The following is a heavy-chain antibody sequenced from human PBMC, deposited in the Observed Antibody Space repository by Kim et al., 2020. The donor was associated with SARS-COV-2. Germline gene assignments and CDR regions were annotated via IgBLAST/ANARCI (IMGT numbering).Heavy chain of an antibody. CDR2: INSDGSST. CDR1: GFTFSSYW. D-gene: IGHD6-13*01. CDR3: ARDGSSIAAASWFDP. Sequence: GGSLRLSCAASGFTFSSYWMHWVRQAPGKGLVWVSRINSDGSSTSYADSVKGRFTISRDNAKNTLYLQMNSLRAEDTAVYYCARDGSSIAAASWFDPWGQGTLVTVSS. V-gene: IGHV3-74*01. J-gene: IGHJ5*02.